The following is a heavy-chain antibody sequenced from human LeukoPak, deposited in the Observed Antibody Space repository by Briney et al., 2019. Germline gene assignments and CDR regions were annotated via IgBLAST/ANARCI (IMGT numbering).Heavy chain of an antibody. V-gene: IGHV1-18*01. J-gene: IGHJ4*02. D-gene: IGHD6-19*01. CDR1: GCTFISYG. Sequence: GGSVNVSCTASGCTFISYGMSWVRQAPGQGLEWMGLISSYNGNTNYAHNLQGRVTMTTDTSTSTAYMELWRLRSEDTAVSCCARDTPGAGRRRVIDYWGQGTLVTVSS. CDR3: ARDTPGAGRRRVIDY. CDR2: ISSYNGNT.